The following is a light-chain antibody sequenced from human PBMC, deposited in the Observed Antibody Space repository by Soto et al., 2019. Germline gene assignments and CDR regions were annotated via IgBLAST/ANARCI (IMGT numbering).Light chain of an antibody. CDR2: DVS. CDR1: SSDFGGYNY. CDR3: YSYTGSITYV. V-gene: IGLV2-14*01. J-gene: IGLJ1*01. Sequence: QSALTQPASVSGSPGQSITISCTGTSSDFGGYNYVSWYQQHPGKAPKLMIYDVSNRPSGVSNRFSGSKSGNTASLTISGLQAEDEADYYCYSYTGSITYVFGTGTKVTVL.